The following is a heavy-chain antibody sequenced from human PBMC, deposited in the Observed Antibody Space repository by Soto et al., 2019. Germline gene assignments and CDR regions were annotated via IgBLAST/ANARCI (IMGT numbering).Heavy chain of an antibody. D-gene: IGHD6-13*01. CDR3: ARSSSSSVYYYYGMDV. J-gene: IGHJ6*02. CDR1: GGSFSGYY. Sequence: SETLSLTCAVYGGSFSGYYWSWIRQPPGKGLEWIGEINHSGSTNYNPSLKSRVTISVDTSKNQFSLKLSSVTAADTAVYYCARSSSSSVYYYYGMDVWGQGTTVTVSS. CDR2: INHSGST. V-gene: IGHV4-34*01.